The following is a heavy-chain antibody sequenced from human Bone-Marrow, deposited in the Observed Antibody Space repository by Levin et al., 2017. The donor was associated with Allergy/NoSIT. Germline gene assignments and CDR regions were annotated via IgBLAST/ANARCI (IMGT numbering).Heavy chain of an antibody. CDR1: GFTFGDYA. Sequence: GGSLRLSCTASGFTFGDYAMSWFRQAPGKGLEWVGFIRSKAYGGTTEYAASVKGRFTISRDDSKSIAYLQMNSLKTEDTAVYYCTRDRPPQLVHRAFDIWGQGTMVTVSS. D-gene: IGHD6-13*01. CDR3: TRDRPPQLVHRAFDI. V-gene: IGHV3-49*03. J-gene: IGHJ3*02. CDR2: IRSKAYGGTT.